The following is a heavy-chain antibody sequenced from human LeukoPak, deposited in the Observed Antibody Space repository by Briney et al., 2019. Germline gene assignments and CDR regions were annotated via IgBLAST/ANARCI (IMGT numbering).Heavy chain of an antibody. CDR1: GGTFSSYA. CDR3: ARDSPATPEYYDFWSGYLYYFDY. J-gene: IGHJ4*02. CDR2: IIPILGIA. V-gene: IGHV1-69*04. D-gene: IGHD3-3*01. Sequence: ASVKVSCKASGGTFSSYAISWVRQAPGQGLEWMGRIIPILGIANYAQKFQGRVTITADKSTSTAYMELSSLRSEDTAVYYCARDSPATPEYYDFWSGYLYYFDYWGQGTLVTVSS.